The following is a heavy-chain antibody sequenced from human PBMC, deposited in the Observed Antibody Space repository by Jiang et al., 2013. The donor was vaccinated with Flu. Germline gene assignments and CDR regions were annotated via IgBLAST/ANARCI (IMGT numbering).Heavy chain of an antibody. CDR2: ISGSGGST. CDR3: AKESYYYDSSGYWDY. V-gene: IGHV3-23*01. CDR1: YA. D-gene: IGHD3-22*01. J-gene: IGHJ4*02. Sequence: YAMSWVRQAPGKGLEWVSAISGSGGSTYYADSVKGRFTISRDNSKNTLYLQMNSLRAEDTAVYYCAKESYYYDSSGYWDYWGQGTLVTVSS.